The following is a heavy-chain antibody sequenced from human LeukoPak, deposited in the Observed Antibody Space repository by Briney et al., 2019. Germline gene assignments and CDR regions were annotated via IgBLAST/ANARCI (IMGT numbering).Heavy chain of an antibody. CDR3: ARSYYYGSGSYFLGY. CDR1: GGSFSGYY. CDR2: INHSGST. Sequence: SETLSLTCAVYGGSFSGYYWSWILQPPGKGLEWIGEINHSGSTNYDPSLKSRVTISVDTSKNQFSLKLSSVTAADTAVYYCARSYYYGSGSYFLGYWGQGTLVTVSS. J-gene: IGHJ4*02. V-gene: IGHV4-34*01. D-gene: IGHD3-10*01.